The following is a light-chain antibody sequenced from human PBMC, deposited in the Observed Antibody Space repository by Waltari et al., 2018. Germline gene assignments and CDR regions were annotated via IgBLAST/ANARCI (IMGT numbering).Light chain of an antibody. CDR3: SSYTSSYTYV. Sequence: QSALTQPASVSGSPGQSITISCTGTSSDVGGYTYVSWYQQHPGKAPKFMIYDVSNRPSGVSNRFSGSKSGNTASLTISGLQAEDEADYYCSSYTSSYTYVFGTGTKVTVL. CDR2: DVS. CDR1: SSDVGGYTY. V-gene: IGLV2-14*03. J-gene: IGLJ1*01.